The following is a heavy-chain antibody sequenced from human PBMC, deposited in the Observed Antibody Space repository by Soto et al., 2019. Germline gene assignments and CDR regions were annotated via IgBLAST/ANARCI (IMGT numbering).Heavy chain of an antibody. D-gene: IGHD5-12*01. J-gene: IGHJ6*02. CDR2: SIPIFGTA. V-gene: IGHV1-69*13. CDR1: GGTFNNYP. CDR3: ARGRGYSGDDHYYYFDMDV. Sequence: SVKVSCKASGGTFNNYPITWVRQAPGEGLEWMGGSIPIFGTADYAQKFQGRVTISVDESTSTAYMELSSLRSEDTAVYYCARGRGYSGDDHYYYFDMDVWGQGTTVTVSS.